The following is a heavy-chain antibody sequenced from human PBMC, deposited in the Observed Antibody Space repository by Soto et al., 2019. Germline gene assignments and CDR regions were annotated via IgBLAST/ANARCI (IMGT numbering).Heavy chain of an antibody. CDR1: GFTFSSYN. V-gene: IGHV3-21*01. D-gene: IGHD3-22*01. Sequence: GGSLTLSCAPSGFTFSSYNMNWVRPAPGKGLAWVSSISSSSSYIYYADSVKGRFTISRDNAKNSLYLQMNSLRAEDTAVYYCAREQQRGITMIVVGDAFDIWGQGTMVTVS. J-gene: IGHJ3*02. CDR2: ISSSSSYI. CDR3: AREQQRGITMIVVGDAFDI.